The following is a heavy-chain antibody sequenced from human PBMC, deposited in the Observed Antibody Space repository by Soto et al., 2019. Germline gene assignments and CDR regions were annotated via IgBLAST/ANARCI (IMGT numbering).Heavy chain of an antibody. Sequence: ASVKVSCKASGYTFTSYDINWVRQATGQGLEWMGWMNPNSGNTGYAQKFQGRVTMTRNTSISTAYMELSSLRSEDTAVYYCARGLGRSYYDFWSGYYAIGPYYYGMDVWGQGTTVTVSS. J-gene: IGHJ6*02. D-gene: IGHD3-3*01. CDR2: MNPNSGNT. CDR1: GYTFTSYD. CDR3: ARGLGRSYYDFWSGYYAIGPYYYGMDV. V-gene: IGHV1-8*01.